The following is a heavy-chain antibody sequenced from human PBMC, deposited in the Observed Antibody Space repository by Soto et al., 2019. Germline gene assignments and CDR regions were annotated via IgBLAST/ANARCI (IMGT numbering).Heavy chain of an antibody. V-gene: IGHV3-74*01. CDR3: TRDQDTYGQAVFDS. CDR2: IKTDGSIT. J-gene: IGHJ4*02. Sequence: GGSLRLSCVVSGFTLSSRWMHWVRQTPGKGLVWVSRIKTDGSITNHADSVKGRFTISRDNAKNTLYLHMNSLRPEDTAMYYCTRDQDTYGQAVFDSWGQGTLVTVSS. CDR1: GFTLSSRW. D-gene: IGHD5-18*01.